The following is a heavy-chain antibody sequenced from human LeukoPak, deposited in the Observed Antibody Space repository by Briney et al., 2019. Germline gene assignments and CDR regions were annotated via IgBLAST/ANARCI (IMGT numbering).Heavy chain of an antibody. J-gene: IGHJ6*03. CDR2: INWNGGST. CDR1: GFTFDEYG. Sequence: GGSRRLSCAASGFTFDEYGMSWVRQAPGKGLEWVSGINWNGGSTGYADSVKGRFTISRDNAKNSLYLQMNSLRAEDTALYYCARSYYYYYMDVWGKGTPVTISS. V-gene: IGHV3-20*04. CDR3: ARSYYYYYMDV.